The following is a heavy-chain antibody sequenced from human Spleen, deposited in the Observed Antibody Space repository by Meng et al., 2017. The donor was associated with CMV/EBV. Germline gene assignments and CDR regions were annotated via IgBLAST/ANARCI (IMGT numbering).Heavy chain of an antibody. V-gene: IGHV4-59*01. J-gene: IGHJ5*02. D-gene: IGHD3-10*01. Sequence: GSLRLSCTVSGGSISNYFWSWIRQPPGKGLEWIGYVYYSGSTNYKPSLKSRVTISVDTSKNQFSLRLSSVTAADTAVYYCARGGADSYGSGSPHRWFDPWGQGTLVTVSS. CDR2: VYYSGST. CDR3: ARGGADSYGSGSPHRWFDP. CDR1: GGSISNYF.